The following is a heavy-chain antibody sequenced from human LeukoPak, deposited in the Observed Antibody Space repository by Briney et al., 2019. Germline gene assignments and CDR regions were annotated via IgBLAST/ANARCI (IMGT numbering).Heavy chain of an antibody. V-gene: IGHV3-21*04. CDR2: ISRSSSYI. J-gene: IGHJ4*02. Sequence: GGSLRLSCAASGFTFSSYSMNWVRQAPGTGLEWVSFISRSSSYIYYADSVKGRFTISRDNSKNTLYLQMNSLRAEDTAVYYCAKDGNYYYDSSGYSDYWGQGTLVTVSS. CDR3: AKDGNYYYDSSGYSDY. D-gene: IGHD3-22*01. CDR1: GFTFSSYS.